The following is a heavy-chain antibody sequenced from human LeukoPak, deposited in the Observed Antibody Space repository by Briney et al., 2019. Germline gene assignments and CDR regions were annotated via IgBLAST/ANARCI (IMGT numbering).Heavy chain of an antibody. Sequence: ASVKVSCKASGYTFTSYGISWVRQAPGQGLEWMGWISAYNGNTNYAQKLQGRVTMTTDTSTSTAYMELRGLRSDDTAVYYCARAPGYCSRTSCYWSDHWGQGTLVTVTS. CDR1: GYTFTSYG. CDR2: ISAYNGNT. V-gene: IGHV1-18*01. J-gene: IGHJ5*02. CDR3: ARAPGYCSRTSCYWSDH. D-gene: IGHD2-2*01.